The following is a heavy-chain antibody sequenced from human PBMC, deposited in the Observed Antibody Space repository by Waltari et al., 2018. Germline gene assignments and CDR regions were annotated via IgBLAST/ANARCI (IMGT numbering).Heavy chain of an antibody. CDR1: GYTFSDFD. CDR2: MNPNNGET. J-gene: IGHJ5*02. CDR3: ARGRRRSSTCYGVCDWFDP. Sequence: QVQLVQSGAEVKKPGASVKVSCKASGYTFSDFDINGVRRAAGQGLEWMGWMNPNNGETGYAQKFQGRVVMTSDTSISTAYLDLSSLRSEDTAVYYCARGRRRSSTCYGVCDWFDPWGQGTLVTVSS. D-gene: IGHD3-3*01. V-gene: IGHV1-8*01.